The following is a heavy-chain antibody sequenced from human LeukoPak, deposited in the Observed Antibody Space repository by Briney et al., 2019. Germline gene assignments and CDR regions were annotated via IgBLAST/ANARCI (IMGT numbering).Heavy chain of an antibody. Sequence: SETLSLTCTVSGDSLSSHYWSWIRQPPGKGLEWIGYIYGSGSTHYDPSLRSRVTISEDTSKNQFSLKLTSVTAADTAVYYCARNAGWYSHDSWGQGTLVTVSS. V-gene: IGHV4-59*08. J-gene: IGHJ4*02. CDR2: IYGSGST. D-gene: IGHD6-19*01. CDR1: GDSLSSHY. CDR3: ARNAGWYSHDS.